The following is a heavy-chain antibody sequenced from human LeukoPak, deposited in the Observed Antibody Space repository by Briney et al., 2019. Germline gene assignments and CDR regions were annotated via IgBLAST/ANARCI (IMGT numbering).Heavy chain of an antibody. CDR2: INHSGST. D-gene: IGHD6-19*01. Sequence: SETLSLTCAVYGGSFSGYYWSWIRQPPGKGLEWIGEINHSGSTNYNPSLKSRVTISIDTSKNQFSLKLSSVTAADTAVYYCARHGWHAWYFDLWGRGTLVTVSS. V-gene: IGHV4-34*01. CDR3: ARHGWHAWYFDL. CDR1: GGSFSGYY. J-gene: IGHJ2*01.